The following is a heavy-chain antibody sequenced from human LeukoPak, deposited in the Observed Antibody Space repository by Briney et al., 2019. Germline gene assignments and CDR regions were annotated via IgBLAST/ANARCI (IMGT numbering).Heavy chain of an antibody. J-gene: IGHJ4*02. CDR2: IYSGGST. D-gene: IGHD3-22*01. CDR1: AFTVSISY. V-gene: IGHV3-53*01. CDR3: ARGGEYFDSNDYIKTFDY. Sequence: AGGSLRLSWAASAFTVSISYMNWVRQAPGKGLDWVSVIYSGGSTYYADSVKGRFTISRDNSKNTLYLQMNSLRPEAPAFSSCARGGEYFDSNDYIKTFDYWGQGTLVTVSS.